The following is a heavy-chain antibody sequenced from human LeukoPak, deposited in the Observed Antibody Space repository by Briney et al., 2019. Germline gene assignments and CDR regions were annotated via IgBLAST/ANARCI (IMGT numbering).Heavy chain of an antibody. D-gene: IGHD3-22*01. CDR2: INPNSGGT. Sequence: ASVKVSCKASGYTFTGYYMHWVRQAPGQGLEWMGWINPNSGGTNYAQKFRGRVTMTRDTSISTAYMELSRLRSDDTAVYYCARGLVDPYYYDSSGYFAFDIWGQGTMVTVSS. CDR1: GYTFTGYY. CDR3: ARGLVDPYYYDSSGYFAFDI. V-gene: IGHV1-2*02. J-gene: IGHJ3*02.